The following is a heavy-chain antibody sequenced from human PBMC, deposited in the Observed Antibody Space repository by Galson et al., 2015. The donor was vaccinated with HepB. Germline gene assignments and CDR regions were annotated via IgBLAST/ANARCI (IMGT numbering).Heavy chain of an antibody. Sequence: SVKVSCKASGFTFTSYAMQWVRQARGQRLEWVGWIVVGSGKTNYAQTFQERVTITRDMSTNTAYMELSSLRSEDTAVYYCAGLGDTFDYSGQGTLVTVSS. J-gene: IGHJ4*02. V-gene: IGHV1-58*02. CDR2: IVVGSGKT. CDR1: GFTFTSYA. D-gene: IGHD4-17*01. CDR3: AGLGDTFDY.